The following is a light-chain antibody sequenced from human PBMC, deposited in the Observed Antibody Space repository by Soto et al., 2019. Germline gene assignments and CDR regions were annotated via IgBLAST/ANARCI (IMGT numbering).Light chain of an antibody. J-gene: IGLJ2*01. CDR3: SSYTSSSTPVV. V-gene: IGLV2-14*01. CDR1: SSDVGGYNY. CDR2: DVS. Sequence: QSALTQPASVSGSPGQSITISCTGTSSDVGGYNYVSWYQQHPGKAPKLMIYDVSNRPSGVSNRFSGSKSGNTASLTISGLQAEDEADYYCSSYTSSSTPVVFGGGTKQIVL.